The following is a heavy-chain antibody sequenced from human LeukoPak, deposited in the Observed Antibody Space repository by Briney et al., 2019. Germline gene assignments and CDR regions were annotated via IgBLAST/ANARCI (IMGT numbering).Heavy chain of an antibody. CDR3: AKGGYGYNSFDY. CDR2: ISYDGSNK. D-gene: IGHD5-24*01. V-gene: IGHV3-30*18. J-gene: IGHJ4*02. CDR1: GFTFSSYG. Sequence: PGGSLRLSCAASGFTFSSYGMHWVRQAPGKGLEWVAVISYDGSNKYYADSAKGRFTISRDNSKNTLYLQMNSLRAEDTAVYYCAKGGYGYNSFDYWGQGTLVTVSS.